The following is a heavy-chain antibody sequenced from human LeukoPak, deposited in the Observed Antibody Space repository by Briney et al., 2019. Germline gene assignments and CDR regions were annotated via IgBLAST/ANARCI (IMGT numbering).Heavy chain of an antibody. V-gene: IGHV3-48*04. CDR3: ARDYPAGEAVAGTIDY. CDR2: ISSSGSTI. Sequence: GGSLRLSCTPSGFTFSSHAMSWVRQAPGKGLEWVSYISSSGSTIYYADSVKGRFTISRDNAKNSLYLQMNSLRAEDTAVYYCARDYPAGEAVAGTIDYWGQGTLVTVSS. CDR1: GFTFSSHA. J-gene: IGHJ4*02. D-gene: IGHD6-19*01.